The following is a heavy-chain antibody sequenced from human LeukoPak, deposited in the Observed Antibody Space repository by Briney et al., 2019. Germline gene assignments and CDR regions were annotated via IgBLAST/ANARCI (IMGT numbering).Heavy chain of an antibody. CDR3: AREGYNSYYFDY. J-gene: IGHJ4*02. V-gene: IGHV1-46*01. Sequence: ASVKVSCKASGYTFTSYYMHWVRQAPGQGLEWMGIINPSGGSTSYAQKFQGRVTITADESTSTAYMELSSLRSEDTAVYYCAREGYNSYYFDYWGQGTLVTVSS. D-gene: IGHD1-1*01. CDR1: GYTFTSYY. CDR2: INPSGGST.